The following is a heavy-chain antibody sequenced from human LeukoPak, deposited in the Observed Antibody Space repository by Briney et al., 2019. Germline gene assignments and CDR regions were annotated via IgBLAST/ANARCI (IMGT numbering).Heavy chain of an antibody. Sequence: GGSLRLSCAASGFTFSNYGMHWVRQAPGKGLEWVAFIYYHGNNKNYADFVKGRFTISRDNSKNTLFLQMNSLRAEDTAVYYCAKDPGVVPAHYFDYWGQGTLVTVSS. V-gene: IGHV3-30*02. CDR1: GFTFSNYG. J-gene: IGHJ4*02. CDR3: AKDPGVVPAHYFDY. CDR2: IYYHGNNK. D-gene: IGHD2-2*01.